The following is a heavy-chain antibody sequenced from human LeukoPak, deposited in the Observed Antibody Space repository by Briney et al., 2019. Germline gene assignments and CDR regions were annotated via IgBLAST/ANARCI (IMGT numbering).Heavy chain of an antibody. Sequence: SETLSLTCTVSGGSISSGSYYWSWIRQPAGKGLEWIGRIYTSGSTNYNPSLKSRVTISVDTSKNQFSLKLSSVTAADTAVYYCARGPRLQLGDFDDWGQGTLVTVSS. V-gene: IGHV4-61*02. CDR1: GGSISSGSYY. CDR3: ARGPRLQLGDFDD. J-gene: IGHJ4*02. D-gene: IGHD5-24*01. CDR2: IYTSGST.